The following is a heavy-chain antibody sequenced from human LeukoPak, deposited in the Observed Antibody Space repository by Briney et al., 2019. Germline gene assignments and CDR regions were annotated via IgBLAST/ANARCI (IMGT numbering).Heavy chain of an antibody. CDR3: AGAGNGVRTDS. D-gene: IGHD3-3*01. Sequence: QAGGSLRPSCAASGFTFSSYSMNWVRQAPGKGLEWVSYISSSSSTIYYADSVKGRFTISRDNANNTLYLQMNSLRAEDTAVYYCAGAGNGVRTDSWGQGTLVTVSS. J-gene: IGHJ4*02. CDR1: GFTFSSYS. V-gene: IGHV3-48*04. CDR2: ISSSSSTI.